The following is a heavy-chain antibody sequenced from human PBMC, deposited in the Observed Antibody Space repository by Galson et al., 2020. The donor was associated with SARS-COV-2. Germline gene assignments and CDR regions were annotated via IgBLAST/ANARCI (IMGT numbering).Heavy chain of an antibody. V-gene: IGHV1-69*13. J-gene: IGHJ4*02. CDR1: GGTFSSYA. Sequence: SVKVSCKASGGTFSSYAISWVRQAPGQGLEWMGGIIPIFGTANYAQKFQGRVTITADESTSTAYMELSSLRSEDTAVYYCARVRDYYDSSGYYVDWGQGTLVTVSS. CDR3: ARVRDYYDSSGYYVD. D-gene: IGHD3-22*01. CDR2: IIPIFGTA.